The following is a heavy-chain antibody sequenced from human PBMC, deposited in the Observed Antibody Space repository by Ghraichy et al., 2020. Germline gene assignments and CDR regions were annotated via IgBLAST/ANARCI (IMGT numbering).Heavy chain of an antibody. D-gene: IGHD2-15*01. V-gene: IGHV3-74*01. J-gene: IGHJ4*02. Sequence: GGSLRLSCAASGFTLSNYWMHWVRQAPGKGLVWVSRIKSYGSSTIYADSVKGRFTISRDNAKNTLFLQMNSLRPEDTAVYYCAREYCSGGRCFFGTGGSHFDYWGQGTLVTVAS. CDR3: AREYCSGGRCFFGTGGSHFDY. CDR1: GFTLSNYW. CDR2: IKSYGSST.